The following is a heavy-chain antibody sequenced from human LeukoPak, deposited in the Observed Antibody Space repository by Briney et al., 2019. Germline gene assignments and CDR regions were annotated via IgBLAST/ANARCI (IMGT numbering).Heavy chain of an antibody. V-gene: IGHV1-69*05. J-gene: IGHJ4*02. CDR3: ARVQRDGDYVYY. CDR1: GGTFSSYA. D-gene: IGHD4-17*01. CDR2: IIPIFGTA. Sequence: ASVKVSCKASGGTFSSYAISWVRQAPGQGLEWMGRIIPIFGTANYAQKFQGRVTITTDESTSTAYMVLSSLRSEDTAVYYCARVQRDGDYVYYWGQGTLVTVSS.